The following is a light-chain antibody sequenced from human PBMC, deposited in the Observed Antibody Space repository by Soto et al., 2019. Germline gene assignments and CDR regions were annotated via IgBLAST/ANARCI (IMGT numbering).Light chain of an antibody. V-gene: IGKV1-16*02. J-gene: IGKJ5*01. Sequence: DIQMTQFPSSLSASVGDRVTITCRASQGISNYLAWFQQKPGKAAKSLIYGASNLQSGVPSKFTGGGSGTDFTLTISRLQPEDFASYYCQQYNCYPITFGQGTRLEIK. CDR3: QQYNCYPIT. CDR2: GAS. CDR1: QGISNY.